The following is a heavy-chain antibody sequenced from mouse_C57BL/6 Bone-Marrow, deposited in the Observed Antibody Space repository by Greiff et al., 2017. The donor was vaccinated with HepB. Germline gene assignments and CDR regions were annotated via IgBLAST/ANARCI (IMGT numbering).Heavy chain of an antibody. CDR3: ARDYGLDY. V-gene: IGHV1-77*01. CDR2: INPGSGGT. J-gene: IGHJ2*01. Sequence: QVQLQQSGAELVKPGASVKISCKASGYTFTDYYINWVKQRPGQGLEWIGVINPGSGGTNYNEKFKGKATLTADKSSSTAYMQLSSLTSEDSAVYFCARDYGLDYWGQGTTLTVSS. CDR1: GYTFTDYY. D-gene: IGHD2-4*01.